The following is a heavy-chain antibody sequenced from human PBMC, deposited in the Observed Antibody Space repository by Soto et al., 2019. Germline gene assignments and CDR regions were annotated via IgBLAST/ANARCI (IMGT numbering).Heavy chain of an antibody. J-gene: IGHJ4*02. CDR2: ISWSSVNL. CDR3: AIAVAGPTAIAY. Sequence: GGSLRLSCAASGFTFSTYSMNWVRQTPGRGLEWVSSISWSSVNLDYRDSVKGRFTISRDNAKNALYLQMNTLRAEDTAVYYCAIAVAGPTAIAYWGQGNQVTVSS. V-gene: IGHV3-21*01. CDR1: GFTFSTYS. D-gene: IGHD6-19*01.